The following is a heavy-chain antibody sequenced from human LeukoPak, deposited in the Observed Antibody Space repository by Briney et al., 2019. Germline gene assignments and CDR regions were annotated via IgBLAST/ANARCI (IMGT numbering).Heavy chain of an antibody. V-gene: IGHV3-48*02. J-gene: IGHJ5*02. D-gene: IGHD3-3*01. CDR2: ITSSSSAI. CDR3: SRDFLGYSEGGFAP. Sequence: GGSLRLSCAASGFTFSTYSMNWVRQAPGKGLEWVSYITSSSSAIYYADSVKGRFTVSRDNGKNSLYLQMNSLRDEDTAVYYCSRDFLGYSEGGFAPGGQEPLVTVS. CDR1: GFTFSTYS.